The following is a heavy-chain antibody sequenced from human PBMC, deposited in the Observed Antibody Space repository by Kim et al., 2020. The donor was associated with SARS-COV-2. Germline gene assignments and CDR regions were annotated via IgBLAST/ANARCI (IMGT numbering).Heavy chain of an antibody. CDR1: GYSFTSYW. D-gene: IGHD6-13*01. Sequence: GESLKISCKGSGYSFTSYWISWVRQMTGKGLEWMGRIDPSDSYTNYSPSFQGHVTISADKSISTAYLQWSSLKASDTAMYYCARLDSSSWYPTYWGQGTLVTVSS. CDR2: IDPSDSYT. V-gene: IGHV5-10-1*01. J-gene: IGHJ4*02. CDR3: ARLDSSSWYPTY.